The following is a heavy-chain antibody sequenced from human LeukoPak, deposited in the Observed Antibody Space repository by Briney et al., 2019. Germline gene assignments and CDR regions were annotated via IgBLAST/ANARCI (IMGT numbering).Heavy chain of an antibody. CDR3: ARGAPGSSCSGGSCPSFDC. J-gene: IGHJ4*02. CDR2: VNPNSGHT. CDR1: GHTFTSYD. Sequence: ASVKVSCKASGHTFTSYDINWVRQATGQGLEWMGWVNPNSGHTGFAQKFQGRVSMTSNTSISTAYMEVRSLRSEDTAVYYCARGAPGSSCSGGSCPSFDCWGQGTLVSVSS. D-gene: IGHD2-15*01. V-gene: IGHV1-8*01.